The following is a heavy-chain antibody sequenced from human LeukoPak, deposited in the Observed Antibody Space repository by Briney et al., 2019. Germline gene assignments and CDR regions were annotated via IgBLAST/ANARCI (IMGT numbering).Heavy chain of an antibody. CDR2: FYHSGTI. CDR3: ARQGVVPNKAGWYFDL. CDR1: GGSITSSNHF. D-gene: IGHD3-10*01. V-gene: IGHV4-39*01. J-gene: IGHJ2*01. Sequence: SETLSLTCIVSGGSITSSNHFWGWIRQSPGKGLEWIGGFYHSGTIFYNPSLGSRVAISIDTSKNQFSLRLLSVTAADTAVYYCARQGVVPNKAGWYFDLWGRGTLVTVSS.